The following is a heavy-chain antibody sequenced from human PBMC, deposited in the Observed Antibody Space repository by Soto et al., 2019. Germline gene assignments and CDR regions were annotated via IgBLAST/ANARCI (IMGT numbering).Heavy chain of an antibody. J-gene: IGHJ6*02. V-gene: IGHV3-48*01. D-gene: IGHD1-1*01. Sequence: EVQVVESGGGLIQPGGSLRLSCAGSGFDFSKYNMDWVRQAPGKGLEWISYISNTSRTKFYADSVKGRFTISRDNARNSLFLEMNSLRGEDTAVYYCARDGNRGYDMDVWGQGTTVTVSS. CDR2: ISNTSRTK. CDR3: ARDGNRGYDMDV. CDR1: GFDFSKYN.